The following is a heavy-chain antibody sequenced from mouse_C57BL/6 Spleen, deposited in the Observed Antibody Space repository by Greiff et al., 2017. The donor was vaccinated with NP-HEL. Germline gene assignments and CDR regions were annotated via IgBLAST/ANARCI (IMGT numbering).Heavy chain of an antibody. Sequence: EVQLQQSGPELVKPGASVKISCKASGYTFTDYYMNWVTQSHGKSLEWIGDINPNNGGTSYNQKFKGKATLTVDKSSSTAYMELRSLTSEDSAVYYCARFQLGRYFDYWSQGTTLTVSS. D-gene: IGHD4-1*02. CDR3: ARFQLGRYFDY. CDR2: INPNNGGT. V-gene: IGHV1-26*01. CDR1: GYTFTDYY. J-gene: IGHJ2*01.